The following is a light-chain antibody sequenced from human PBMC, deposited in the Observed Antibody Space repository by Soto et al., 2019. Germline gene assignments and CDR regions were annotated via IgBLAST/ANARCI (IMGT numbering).Light chain of an antibody. Sequence: EIVLTQSPATLSLSPGERATLSCRASQSVASYLAWYQHKPGQAPRLLIYDASNRATGIPARLSGSGSGTDFTLTISSLEPEDSAVYYCQQRGSWPLSFGGGTKVEIK. V-gene: IGKV3-11*01. CDR1: QSVASY. CDR3: QQRGSWPLS. J-gene: IGKJ4*01. CDR2: DAS.